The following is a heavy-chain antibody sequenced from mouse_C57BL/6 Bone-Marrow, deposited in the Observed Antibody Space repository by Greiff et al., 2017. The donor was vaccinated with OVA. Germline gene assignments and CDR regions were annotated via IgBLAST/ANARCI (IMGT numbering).Heavy chain of an antibody. Sequence: QVQLQQSGPGLVAPSPSLSITCTVSGFSLTSYGVDWVRQSPGQGLEWLGVIWGVGSTNYNSALKSRLSISKDNSKSQVFLKMNSLQTDDTAMYYGARSPMDYWGQGTSVTVSS. CDR1: GFSLTSYG. J-gene: IGHJ4*01. CDR2: IWGVGST. CDR3: ARSPMDY. V-gene: IGHV2-6*01.